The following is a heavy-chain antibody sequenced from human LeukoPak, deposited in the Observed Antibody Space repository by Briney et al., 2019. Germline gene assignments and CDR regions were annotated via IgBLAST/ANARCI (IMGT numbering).Heavy chain of an antibody. CDR2: INPASGDT. V-gene: IGHV1-2*02. J-gene: IGHJ6*03. D-gene: IGHD3-10*01. CDR1: GYTVTDYF. Sequence: HRASVKVSCKASGYTVTDYFIHWVRQAPGQGLEWMGWINPASGDTNYAQKFQGRVTMTRNTSISTAYMELSSLRSEDTAVYYCARAKKVRGVRLGFDYYMDVWGKGTTVTVSS. CDR3: ARAKKVRGVRLGFDYYMDV.